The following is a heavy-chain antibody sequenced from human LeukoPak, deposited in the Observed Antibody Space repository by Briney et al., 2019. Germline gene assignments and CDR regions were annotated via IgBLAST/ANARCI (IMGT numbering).Heavy chain of an antibody. CDR2: IKQDGSEK. J-gene: IGHJ4*02. CDR3: ARELGGPFDY. V-gene: IGHV3-7*01. Sequence: PGGSLRLSCAASGFTFSSYSMSWVRQAPGKGLEWVANIKQDGSEKYYVDSVKGRFTISRDNAKNSLYLQMNSLRAEDTAVYYCARELGGPFDYWGQGTLVTVSS. CDR1: GFTFSSYS. D-gene: IGHD1-26*01.